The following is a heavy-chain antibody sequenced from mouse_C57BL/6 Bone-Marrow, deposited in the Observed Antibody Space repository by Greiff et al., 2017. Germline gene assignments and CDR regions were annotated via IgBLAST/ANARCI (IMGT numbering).Heavy chain of an antibody. D-gene: IGHD4-1*01. V-gene: IGHV1-7*01. Sequence: QVQLKQSGAELAKPGASVKLSCKASGYTFTSYWMHWVKQRPGQGLEWIGYINPSSGYTKYNQKFKDKATLTADKSSSTAYMQLSILTYEDSAVYYCARDWALYYFVYWGQGTTLTVAS. CDR1: GYTFTSYW. CDR2: INPSSGYT. CDR3: ARDWALYYFVY. J-gene: IGHJ2*01.